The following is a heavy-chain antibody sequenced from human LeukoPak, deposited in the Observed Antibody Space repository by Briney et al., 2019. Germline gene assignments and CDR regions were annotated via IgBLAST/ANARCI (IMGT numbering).Heavy chain of an antibody. CDR1: GGSSSGYY. CDR3: ARSPRSGRNLGYGMDV. J-gene: IGHJ6*02. Sequence: SETLSLTCAVYGGSSSGYYWSWIRQPPGKGLEWIGEINHSGSTNYNPSLKSRVTISVDTSKNQFSLKLSSVTAADTAVYYCARSPRSGRNLGYGMDVWGQGTTVTVSS. D-gene: IGHD2-15*01. V-gene: IGHV4-34*01. CDR2: INHSGST.